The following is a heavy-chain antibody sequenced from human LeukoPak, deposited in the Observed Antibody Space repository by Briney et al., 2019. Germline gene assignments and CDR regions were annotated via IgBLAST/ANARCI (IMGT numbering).Heavy chain of an antibody. CDR3: ARAAGWLRTGGYYFDY. J-gene: IGHJ4*02. V-gene: IGHV3-30-3*01. Sequence: GRSLRLSCAASGFTFSSYAMHGVRQAPGKGLEWVAVISYDGSNKYYADSVKGRFTISRDNSKNTLYLQMNSLRAEDTAVYYCARAAGWLRTGGYYFDYWGQGTLVTVSS. D-gene: IGHD1-14*01. CDR2: ISYDGSNK. CDR1: GFTFSSYA.